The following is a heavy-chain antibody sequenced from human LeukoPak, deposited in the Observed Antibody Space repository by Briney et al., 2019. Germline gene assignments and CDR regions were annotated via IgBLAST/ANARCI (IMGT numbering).Heavy chain of an antibody. D-gene: IGHD6-19*01. CDR1: GFTFGSYS. V-gene: IGHV3-48*01. CDR3: ARDPWLVRIFDY. J-gene: IGHJ4*02. CDR2: ISGSSGAI. Sequence: PGGSLRLSCAASGFTFGSYSMNWVRQAPGKGLEWVSYISGSSGAIYYADSVKGRFTISRDNAKNSLYLQMNSLTAEDTAVCYCARDPWLVRIFDYWGQGTLVTVSS.